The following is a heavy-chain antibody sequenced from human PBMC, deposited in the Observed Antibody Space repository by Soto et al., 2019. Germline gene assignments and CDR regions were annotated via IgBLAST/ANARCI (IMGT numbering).Heavy chain of an antibody. CDR1: GASITSYY. CDR2: FYYSGNT. D-gene: IGHD6-13*01. V-gene: IGHV4-59*01. CDR3: ARDTSSWDP. Sequence: KPSETLSLTCTVSGASITSYYWSWIRQPPGKGLEWIGYFYYSGNTNYNPSLKSRVTISADTSKNQFSLKLSSVTAADTAVYYCARDTSSWDPWGQGTLVTVSS. J-gene: IGHJ5*02.